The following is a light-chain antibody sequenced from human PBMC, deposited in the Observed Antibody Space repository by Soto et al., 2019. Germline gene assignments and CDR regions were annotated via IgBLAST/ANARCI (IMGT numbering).Light chain of an antibody. CDR1: SSDVGGYNY. Sequence: QSALTQPRSVSGSPGQSVTISCTGTSSDVGGYNYVSWYRQHPGKAPKLLIYDVNKRPSGVPDRFSGSKSGNTASLTISGLQAEDEADYYCSSFRSGTTLFGTGTKVTVL. CDR3: SSFRSGTTL. V-gene: IGLV2-11*01. CDR2: DVN. J-gene: IGLJ1*01.